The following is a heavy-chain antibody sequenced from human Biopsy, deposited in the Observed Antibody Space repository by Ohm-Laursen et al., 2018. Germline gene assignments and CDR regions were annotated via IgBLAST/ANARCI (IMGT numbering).Heavy chain of an antibody. D-gene: IGHD6-13*01. CDR1: GGSISNYY. CDR2: IYNSGST. V-gene: IGHV4-4*07. J-gene: IGHJ5*02. CDR3: AREPRIAAVAYFDP. Sequence: SQTLSLTCTVSGGSISNYYWSWIRQPAGKGLEWIGRIYNSGSTNYNPSLKSRVTMSVDTSKNQFSLILSSMTAADTAVYYCAREPRIAAVAYFDPWGQGTLVTVSS.